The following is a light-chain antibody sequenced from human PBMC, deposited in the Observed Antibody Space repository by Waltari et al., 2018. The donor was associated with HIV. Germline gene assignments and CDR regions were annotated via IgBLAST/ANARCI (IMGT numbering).Light chain of an antibody. CDR1: KLGDKD. V-gene: IGLV3-1*01. CDR3: QAWDPIAGII. J-gene: IGLJ2*01. CDR2: EDG. Sequence: SSELTQPPSVSVSPGQTASISCSGLKLGDKDACWYQQKPGQSPVLGVYEDGERTSGIPERFSASKSGTTATLTISGTQDMDEADYYCQAWDPIAGIIFGGGSKLTVL.